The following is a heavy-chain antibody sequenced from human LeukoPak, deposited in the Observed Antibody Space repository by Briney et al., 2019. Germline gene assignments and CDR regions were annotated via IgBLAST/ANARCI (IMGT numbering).Heavy chain of an antibody. Sequence: SETLSLTCTVSGGAISSYYWSWIRQPPGKGLEWIGYIYTSGSTNYNPSLKSRVTISVDTSANQFSLKLSSVTAADTAVYYCARLAVAGTYFDYWGQGTLVTVSS. CDR2: IYTSGST. J-gene: IGHJ4*02. D-gene: IGHD6-19*01. V-gene: IGHV4-4*09. CDR3: ARLAVAGTYFDY. CDR1: GGAISSYY.